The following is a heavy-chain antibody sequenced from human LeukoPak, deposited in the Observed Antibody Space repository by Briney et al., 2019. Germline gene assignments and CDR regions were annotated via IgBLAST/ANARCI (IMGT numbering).Heavy chain of an antibody. D-gene: IGHD3-3*01. CDR2: ISAYKGNS. CDR3: AREYGSVRYYDFWSGYYSWFDP. V-gene: IGHV1-18*01. J-gene: IGHJ5*02. Sequence: ASVKDSFKASGYTFTSYVNSWVRQAPGQGVEWMGRISAYKGNSNIAQKLRSRVSMTTDTSTSTAYLELRSLRSDDTAVYYCAREYGSVRYYDFWSGYYSWFDPWGQGTLVTVSS. CDR1: GYTFTSYV.